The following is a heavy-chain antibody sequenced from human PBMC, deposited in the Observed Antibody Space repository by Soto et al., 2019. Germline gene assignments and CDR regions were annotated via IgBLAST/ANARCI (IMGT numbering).Heavy chain of an antibody. Sequence: QVQLVQSGAEVKKPGSSVKVSCKASGGTFSSYAISWVRQAPGQGLEWMGGIIPIFGTANYAQKFQGRVTITADESTSTAYMELSSLRSEDTAVYYCARDKRPNYDVWSGSGVYYYYYGMDVWGQGTTVTVSS. CDR3: ARDKRPNYDVWSGSGVYYYYYGMDV. CDR1: GGTFSSYA. CDR2: IIPIFGTA. J-gene: IGHJ6*02. D-gene: IGHD3-3*01. V-gene: IGHV1-69*01.